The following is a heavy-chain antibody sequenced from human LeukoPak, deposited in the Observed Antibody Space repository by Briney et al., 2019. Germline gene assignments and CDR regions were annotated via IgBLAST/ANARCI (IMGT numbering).Heavy chain of an antibody. D-gene: IGHD6-6*01. V-gene: IGHV4-59*08. CDR2: VYYSGST. CDR1: GGSISSYY. Sequence: SETLSLTCTVSGGSISSYYWSWIRQPPGKGLEWIGYVYYSGSTNYNPSLKSRVTISVDTSKNQFSPKLSSVTAADTAVYYCARSGSIAARPLDYWGQGTLVTVSS. CDR3: ARSGSIAARPLDY. J-gene: IGHJ4*02.